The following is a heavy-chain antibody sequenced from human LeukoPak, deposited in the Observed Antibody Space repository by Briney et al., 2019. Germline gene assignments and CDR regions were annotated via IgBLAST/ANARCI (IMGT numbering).Heavy chain of an antibody. CDR2: ISGSGGST. CDR1: GFTFSSYA. CDR3: EKVEPIVVVPAAMSDY. V-gene: IGHV3-23*01. J-gene: IGHJ4*01. Sequence: GGSLRLSCAASGFTFSSYAMSWVRQAPGKGLEWVSAISGSGGSTYYADSVKGRFTISRDNSKNTLYLQMNSLRAEDTAVYYCEKVEPIVVVPAAMSDYWGHGTLVTVSS. D-gene: IGHD2-2*01.